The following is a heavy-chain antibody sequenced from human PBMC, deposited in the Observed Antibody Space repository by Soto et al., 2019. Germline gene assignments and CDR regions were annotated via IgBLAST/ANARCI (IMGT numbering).Heavy chain of an antibody. CDR1: GFTFSDYY. Sequence: GGSLRLSCAASGFTFSDYYMSWIRQAPGKGLEWVSYISSRSSTIYYADSVKGRFTISRDNTKNSLYVQMNGLRAEDTAVYYCARLNYGDLFDYWGQGTPVTVSS. J-gene: IGHJ4*02. CDR3: ARLNYGDLFDY. V-gene: IGHV3-11*01. D-gene: IGHD4-17*01. CDR2: ISSRSSTI.